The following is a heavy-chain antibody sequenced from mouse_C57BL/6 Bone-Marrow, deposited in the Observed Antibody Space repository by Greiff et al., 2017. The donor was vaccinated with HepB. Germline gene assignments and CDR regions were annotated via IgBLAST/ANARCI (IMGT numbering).Heavy chain of an antibody. D-gene: IGHD2-4*01. CDR3: TTKGVHDYDVAWFAD. Sequence: EVQLQQSGAELVRPGASVKLSCTASGFNIKDDYMHWVKQRPEQGLEWIGWIDPENGDTEYASKFQGKATITADTSSNTADLQSSSLTSEDTAVYYCTTKGVHDYDVAWFADWGQGTLVTVSA. J-gene: IGHJ3*01. V-gene: IGHV14-4*01. CDR1: GFNIKDDY. CDR2: IDPENGDT.